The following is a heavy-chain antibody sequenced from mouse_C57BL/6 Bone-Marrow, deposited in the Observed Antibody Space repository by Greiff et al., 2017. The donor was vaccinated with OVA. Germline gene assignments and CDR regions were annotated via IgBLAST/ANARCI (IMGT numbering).Heavy chain of an antibody. CDR3: ARGDYGDY. Sequence: VKLLESGAELVKPGASVKISCKASGYAFSSYWMNWVKQRPGKGLEWIGQIYPGDGGTNYNGKFKGKATLTADKSSSTAYMQVSSLTSEDSAVYFCARGDYGDYWGQGTTLTVSS. J-gene: IGHJ2*01. CDR2: IYPGDGGT. CDR1: GYAFSSYW. V-gene: IGHV1-80*01. D-gene: IGHD2-4*01.